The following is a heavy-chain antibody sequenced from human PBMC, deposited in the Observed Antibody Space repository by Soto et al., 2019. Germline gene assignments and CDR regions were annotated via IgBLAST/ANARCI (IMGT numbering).Heavy chain of an antibody. CDR1: GFTFNIYA. V-gene: IGHV3-23*01. CDR3: AKGRGDNSGRRAYDY. CDR2: ISGGGGTT. D-gene: IGHD6-19*01. Sequence: GGSXRLSCAASGFTFNIYAMNWVRQAPGKGLEWVSSISGGGGTTYYADSMKGRFTISRDNSKNTLFLQMSSLRAEDTAVYYCAKGRGDNSGRRAYDYWGQGTLVTLSS. J-gene: IGHJ4*02.